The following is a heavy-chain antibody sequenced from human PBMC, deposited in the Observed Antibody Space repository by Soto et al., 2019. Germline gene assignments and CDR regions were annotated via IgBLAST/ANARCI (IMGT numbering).Heavy chain of an antibody. V-gene: IGHV4-59*01. Sequence: SETMSLTWGVYGGSISSYFWSWIRQPPGKGLEWIGYIYYSGSANYNPSLKSRVTISVDTSKNQFSLKLSSVTAADTSFYYCARVLGGWSYIDYWGQGTLVTVSS. CDR3: ARVLGGWSYIDY. D-gene: IGHD1-20*01. CDR1: GGSISSYF. CDR2: IYYSGSA. J-gene: IGHJ4*02.